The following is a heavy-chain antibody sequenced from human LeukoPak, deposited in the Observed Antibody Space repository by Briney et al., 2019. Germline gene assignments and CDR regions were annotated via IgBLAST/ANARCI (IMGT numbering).Heavy chain of an antibody. CDR1: GFTFSSYA. CDR2: ISGSGGST. V-gene: IGHV3-23*01. D-gene: IGHD2-15*01. CDR3: AKDPLGYCSGGSCYEWFGP. J-gene: IGHJ5*02. Sequence: GGSLRLSCAASGFTFSSYARRWVPQAPGKGLEWVLAISGSGGSTYYADSVRGRFTIYRDNSKNTLYLQMNSLRAEDTAVYYCAKDPLGYCSGGSCYEWFGPWGQGTLVTVSS.